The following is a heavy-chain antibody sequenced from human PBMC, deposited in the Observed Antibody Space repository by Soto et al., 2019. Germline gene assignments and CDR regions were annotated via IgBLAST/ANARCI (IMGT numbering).Heavy chain of an antibody. V-gene: IGHV1-2*02. Sequence: QVLLLQSGAEVKKPGASVKVSCKASGYTFSGFYMHWVRQAPGQGLEWMGWINPNSGGTKSAEKFQGRVTMTRDTSISTAYMELSRLTSDYTAVYYCASAAVTGTAGLDFWGQGTQVTVSS. CDR1: GYTFSGFY. J-gene: IGHJ4*02. CDR2: INPNSGGT. D-gene: IGHD6-19*01. CDR3: ASAAVTGTAGLDF.